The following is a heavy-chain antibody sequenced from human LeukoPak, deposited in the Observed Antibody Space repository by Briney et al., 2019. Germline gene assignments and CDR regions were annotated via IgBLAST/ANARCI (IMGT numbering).Heavy chain of an antibody. CDR1: GGSISSYY. CDR2: IYYSGST. Sequence: SETLSLTCTVSGGSISSYYWSWIRQPPGKGLEWVGYIYYSGSTNYNPSLKSRVTISVDTSKNQFPLKLSSVTAADTAVYYCARRSYYYDSSGYYNWFDPWGQGTLVTVSS. D-gene: IGHD3-22*01. V-gene: IGHV4-59*01. J-gene: IGHJ5*02. CDR3: ARRSYYYDSSGYYNWFDP.